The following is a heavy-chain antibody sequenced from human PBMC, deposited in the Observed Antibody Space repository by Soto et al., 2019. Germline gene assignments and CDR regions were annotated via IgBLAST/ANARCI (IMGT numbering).Heavy chain of an antibody. V-gene: IGHV1-69*01. J-gene: IGHJ4*02. CDR2: IIPIFGTA. CDR1: GGTFSSYA. D-gene: IGHD6-13*01. CDR3: ARASSSWFPPTYYFDY. Sequence: QVQLVQSGAEVKKPGSSVKVSCKASGGTFSSYAISWVRQAPGQGLEWMGGIIPIFGTANYAQKFQGRVTITADESTSTAYMELSSLRSEDTGVYYCARASSSWFPPTYYFDYWGQGTLVTVSS.